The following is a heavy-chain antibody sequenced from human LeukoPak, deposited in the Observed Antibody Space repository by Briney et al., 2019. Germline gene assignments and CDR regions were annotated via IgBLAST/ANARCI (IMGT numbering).Heavy chain of an antibody. J-gene: IGHJ3*02. Sequence: PSETLSLTCAVSGGSTSSSNWWSWVRQPPGKGLEWIGEIYHSGSTNYNPSLKSRVTISVDKSKNQFSLKLSSVTAADTAVYYCARDEPGIAVAPGAFDIWGQGTMVTVSS. D-gene: IGHD6-19*01. CDR2: IYHSGST. CDR3: ARDEPGIAVAPGAFDI. V-gene: IGHV4-4*02. CDR1: GGSTSSSNW.